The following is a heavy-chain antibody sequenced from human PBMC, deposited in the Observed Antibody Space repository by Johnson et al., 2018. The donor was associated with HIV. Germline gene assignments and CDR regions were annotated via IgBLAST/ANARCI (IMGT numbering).Heavy chain of an antibody. D-gene: IGHD3-22*01. CDR2: ISYSGSST. J-gene: IGHJ3*01. Sequence: VQLVESGGGVVQPGRSLRLSCAASGFSFDSHAINWVRQAPGKGLQWVSAISYSGSSTYYADSVTGRFTISRDNSRSTVYLHMINLRADDTALYYCAREISRYYYDYAAFDLWGQGTTVTVSS. CDR1: GFSFDSHA. V-gene: IGHV3-23*04. CDR3: AREISRYYYDYAAFDL.